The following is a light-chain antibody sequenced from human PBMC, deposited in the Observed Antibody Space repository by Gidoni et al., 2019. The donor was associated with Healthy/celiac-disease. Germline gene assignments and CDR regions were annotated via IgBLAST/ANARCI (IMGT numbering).Light chain of an antibody. J-gene: IGLJ2*01. CDR3: SSYTSSSTLVV. CDR1: RRDVGGYNY. V-gene: IGLV2-14*01. CDR2: DVS. Sequence: QSALPQPASVSGSPGQSITIPCTGTRRDVGGYNYVPWFQQHPGKAPKLMIYDVSNRPSGVSNRFSGSKSGNTASLTISGLQAEDEADYYCSSYTSSSTLVVFGGGTKLTVL.